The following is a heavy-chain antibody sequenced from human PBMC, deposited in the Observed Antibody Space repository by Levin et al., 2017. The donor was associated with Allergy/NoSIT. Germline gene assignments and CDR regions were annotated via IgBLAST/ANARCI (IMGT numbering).Heavy chain of an antibody. CDR1: GYTFTGYY. V-gene: IGHV1-2*02. CDR3: AKSTAMVDEFDY. J-gene: IGHJ4*02. CDR2: INPNSGDT. Sequence: PGESLKISCKASGYTFTGYYMHWVRQAPGQGLEWMGWINPNSGDTNYAQKFQGRVTMTRDTSISTAYMELSRLRSDDTAVYYCAKSTAMVDEFDYWGQGTLVTVSS. D-gene: IGHD5-18*01.